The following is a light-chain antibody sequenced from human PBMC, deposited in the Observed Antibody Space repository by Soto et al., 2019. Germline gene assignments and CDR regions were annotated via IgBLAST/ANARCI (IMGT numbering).Light chain of an antibody. CDR2: DVS. V-gene: IGLV2-14*01. J-gene: IGLJ3*02. Sequence: QSALTQSASVSGSPGQSITISCTGTSSDVGGYNYVSWYQQHTGKAPKLIIYDVSNRPSGVSTRFSGSKSGNTASLTISGLQAEDEADYSCSSYTSTSSWVFGGGTKLTVL. CDR3: SSYTSTSSWV. CDR1: SSDVGGYNY.